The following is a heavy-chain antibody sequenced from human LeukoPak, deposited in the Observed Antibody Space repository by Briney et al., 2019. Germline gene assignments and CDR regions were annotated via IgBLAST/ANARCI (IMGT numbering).Heavy chain of an antibody. D-gene: IGHD5-18*01. V-gene: IGHV1-69*06. Sequence: SVKVSCKASGGTFSSYAISWVRQAPGQGLEWMGGIIPIFGTANYAQKFQGRVTITADKSTSTAYMELSSLRSEDTAVYYCARAGNGYGYGRHYYFDYWGQGTLVTVSS. J-gene: IGHJ4*02. CDR3: ARAGNGYGYGRHYYFDY. CDR2: IIPIFGTA. CDR1: GGTFSSYA.